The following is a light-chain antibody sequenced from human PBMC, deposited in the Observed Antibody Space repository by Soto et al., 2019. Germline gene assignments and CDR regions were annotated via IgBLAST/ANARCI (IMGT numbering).Light chain of an antibody. CDR3: QHLHNYPPT. CDR2: DAS. Sequence: DIQMTQSPSTLSASVGDRVTITCRASQSISSWLAWYQQKPGKAPNLLIYDASTWQSGVPSRFSGSGSGTEVTLTISSLQAEDFATYYCQHLHNYPPTFGGGTKVDIK. V-gene: IGKV1-5*01. CDR1: QSISSW. J-gene: IGKJ4*01.